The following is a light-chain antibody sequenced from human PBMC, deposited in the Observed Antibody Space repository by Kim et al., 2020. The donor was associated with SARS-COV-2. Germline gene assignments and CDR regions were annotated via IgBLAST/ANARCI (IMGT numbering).Light chain of an antibody. CDR3: QKYDSAPWT. J-gene: IGKJ1*01. CDR2: SAS. V-gene: IGKV1-27*01. Sequence: ASVGAGVTITCRASQGISNSLAWYQQKPGRVPRVLIYSASTLLSGVPSRFSGSRSGTNFTLTISRLQPEDVATYYCQKYDSAPWTFGQGTKVDIK. CDR1: QGISNS.